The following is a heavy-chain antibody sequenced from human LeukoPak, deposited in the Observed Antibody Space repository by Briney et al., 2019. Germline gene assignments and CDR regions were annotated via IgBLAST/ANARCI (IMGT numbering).Heavy chain of an antibody. CDR3: ARNMVRGRYFQH. D-gene: IGHD3-10*01. Sequence: SETLSLTCAVYGGSFSGYYWSWIRQPPGRGLEWIGEINHGGSTNYNPSLKSRVTISVDTSKNQFSLKLSSVTAADTAVYYCARNMVRGRYFQHWGQGTLVTVSS. J-gene: IGHJ1*01. V-gene: IGHV4-34*01. CDR2: INHGGST. CDR1: GGSFSGYY.